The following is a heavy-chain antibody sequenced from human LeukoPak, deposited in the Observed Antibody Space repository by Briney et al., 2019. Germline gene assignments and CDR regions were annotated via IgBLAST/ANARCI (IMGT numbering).Heavy chain of an antibody. J-gene: IGHJ4*02. CDR3: ARGDHSSGYYLDY. D-gene: IGHD3-22*01. CDR1: GFTFSSYN. V-gene: IGHV3-48*01. CDR2: ISSSSSTI. Sequence: GGSLRLSCAASGFTFSSYNMNWVRQAPGKGLERVSYISSSSSTINYADSVKGRFTISRDNAKNSLYLQMNSLRAEDTAVYYCARGDHSSGYYLDYWGQGTLVTVSS.